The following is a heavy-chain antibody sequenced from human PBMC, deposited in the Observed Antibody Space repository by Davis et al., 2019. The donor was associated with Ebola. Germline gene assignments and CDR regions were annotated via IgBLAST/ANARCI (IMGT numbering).Heavy chain of an antibody. CDR2: ISSSSSYI. CDR3: ARERYYYGSGSYPFDY. J-gene: IGHJ4*02. Sequence: GESLKISCAASGFTFSSYSMNWVRQAPGKGLEWVSSISSSSSYIYYADSVKGRFTISRDNAKNSLYLQMNGLRAEDTAVYYCARERYYYGSGSYPFDYWGQGTLVTVSS. D-gene: IGHD3-10*01. CDR1: GFTFSSYS. V-gene: IGHV3-21*01.